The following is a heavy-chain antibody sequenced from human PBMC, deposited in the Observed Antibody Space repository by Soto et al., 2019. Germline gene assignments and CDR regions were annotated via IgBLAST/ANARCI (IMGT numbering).Heavy chain of an antibody. V-gene: IGHV3-33*01. CDR2: IWYDGSNK. D-gene: IGHD3-10*01. CDR1: GFTFSSYG. J-gene: IGHJ6*02. Sequence: AGGSLRLSCAASGFTFSSYGMHWVREAPGKGLERVAVIWYDGSNKYYADSVKGRFTISRDNSKNTLYLQMNSLRAEDTAVYYCARDRFGEYYYYGMDVWGQGTTVTV. CDR3: ARDRFGEYYYYGMDV.